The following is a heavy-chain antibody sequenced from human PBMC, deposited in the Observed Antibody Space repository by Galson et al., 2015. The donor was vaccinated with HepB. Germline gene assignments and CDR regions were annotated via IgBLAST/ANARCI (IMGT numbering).Heavy chain of an antibody. V-gene: IGHV3-73*01. D-gene: IGHD1-26*01. CDR3: TSNSGSYQPGC. Sequence: SLRLSCAASGFIFSGSAMHWVRQASGKGLEWVGRIRSKAKSYATAYGASVKGRFTISRDDSKNTAYLQMNSLKTEDTAVYYRTSNSGSYQPGCWGQGTLVTVSS. CDR1: GFIFSGSA. CDR2: IRSKAKSYAT. J-gene: IGHJ4*02.